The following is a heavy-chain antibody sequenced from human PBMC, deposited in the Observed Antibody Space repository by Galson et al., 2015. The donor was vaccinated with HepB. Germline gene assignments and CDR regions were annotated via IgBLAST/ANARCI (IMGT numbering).Heavy chain of an antibody. CDR1: GFRFYSYS. CDR3: ARASDLYY. CDR2: ISSSSSII. Sequence: SLRLSCAASGFRFYSYSMNWVRQTPGKGLEWVSYISSSSSIIKYADSVKARFTISRDNAKNSLYLQMNSLRAEDTAVYYCARASDLYYWGQGTLVTVSS. J-gene: IGHJ4*02. D-gene: IGHD2-2*01. V-gene: IGHV3-48*01.